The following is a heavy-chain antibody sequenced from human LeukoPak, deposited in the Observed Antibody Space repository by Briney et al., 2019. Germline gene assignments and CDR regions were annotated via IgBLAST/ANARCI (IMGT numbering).Heavy chain of an antibody. Sequence: PGGSLRLSCAASGFTVSSHYMTWVRQAPGKGLEWVSVIYSSGSTYYADSVKGRFTISRDNAKNSLYLQMNSLRAEDTAVYYCARGEVVVPAAREAWYYYYGMDVWGQGTTVTVSS. CDR2: IYSSGST. D-gene: IGHD2-2*01. CDR3: ARGEVVVPAAREAWYYYYGMDV. J-gene: IGHJ6*02. V-gene: IGHV3-66*01. CDR1: GFTVSSHY.